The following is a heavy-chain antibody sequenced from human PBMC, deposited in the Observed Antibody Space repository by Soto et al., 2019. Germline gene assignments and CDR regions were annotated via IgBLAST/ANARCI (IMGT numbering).Heavy chain of an antibody. CDR1: GYTFTSYG. CDR3: ARDRGMVATIDYYSFGMDV. CDR2: ISAYNSNT. J-gene: IGHJ6*02. V-gene: IGHV1-18*04. Sequence: GASVKVSCKASGYTFTSYGLSWVRQAPGQGLEWMGWISAYNSNTDYAQKLQARVTMTTDTSTSTAYMELRSLRSDDTGVYYCARDRGMVATIDYYSFGMDVWGQGTTVTVSS. D-gene: IGHD5-12*01.